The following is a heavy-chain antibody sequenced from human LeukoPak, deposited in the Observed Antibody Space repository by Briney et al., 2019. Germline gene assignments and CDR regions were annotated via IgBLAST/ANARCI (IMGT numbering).Heavy chain of an antibody. CDR2: INAGNGNT. D-gene: IGHD6-13*01. CDR1: GYTFTSYA. V-gene: IGHV1-3*01. Sequence: VSVKVSCKASGYTFTSYAMHWVRQAPGQRPEWMGWINAGNGNTKYSQKFQGRVTITRDTSASTAYMELSSLRSEDTAVYYCAREGIRRTFDYWGQGTLVTVSS. CDR3: AREGIRRTFDY. J-gene: IGHJ4*02.